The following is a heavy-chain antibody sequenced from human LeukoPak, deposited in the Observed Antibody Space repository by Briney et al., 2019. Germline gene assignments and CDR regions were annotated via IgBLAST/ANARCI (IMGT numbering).Heavy chain of an antibody. D-gene: IGHD1-26*01. Sequence: ASVKVSCKASGYTFTGYYIHWVRQAPGQGLEWMGRINPGSGGTNYAQKFQGRVAMTRDTSISTAHMELSRLRSDDTAVYYCAREQGGSGTYGVDYWGQGTLVTVSS. CDR1: GYTFTGYY. CDR2: INPGSGGT. V-gene: IGHV1-2*06. J-gene: IGHJ4*02. CDR3: AREQGGSGTYGVDY.